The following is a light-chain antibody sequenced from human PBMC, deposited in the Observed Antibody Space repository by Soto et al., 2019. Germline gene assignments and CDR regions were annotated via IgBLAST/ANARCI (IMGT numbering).Light chain of an antibody. CDR1: QTVNANF. V-gene: IGKV3-20*01. CDR3: HQSGDSPT. CDR2: GVS. Sequence: EIVLTQSPGTLSLSPWERATLYFSSSQTVNANFLAWYQQKPGQAPRLLIYGVSNRAPGIPDRFSGSGSGTDITLTISRLEPEDFAVYYCHQSGDSPTFGQGTKVDIK. J-gene: IGKJ1*01.